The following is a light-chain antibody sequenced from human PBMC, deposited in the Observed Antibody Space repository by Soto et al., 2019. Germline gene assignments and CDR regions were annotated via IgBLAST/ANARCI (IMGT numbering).Light chain of an antibody. V-gene: IGLV1-51*01. J-gene: IGLJ1*01. CDR3: GTWDSSLSAYV. CDR1: SSNIGNNY. Sequence: QSVLTQPPSVSAGPGQKVTISFSGSSSNIGNNYVSWYQQLPGTAPKLLIYDNNKRPSGIPDRFSGSKSGTSATLGITGLQTGDEADYYCGTWDSSLSAYVFGTGTKVTVL. CDR2: DNN.